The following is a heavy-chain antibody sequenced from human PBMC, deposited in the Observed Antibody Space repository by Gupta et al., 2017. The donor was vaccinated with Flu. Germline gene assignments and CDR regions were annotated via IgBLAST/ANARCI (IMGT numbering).Heavy chain of an antibody. CDR1: GFTFSSYS. CDR2: ISSSSSYI. CDR3: ARVDGGIDY. Sequence: EVQLVESGGGLVKPGGSLSLSCAASGFTFSSYSMNWVRQAPGKGLEWVSSISSSSSYIYYADSVKGRFTISRDNAKNSLYLQMNSLRAEDTAVYYCARVDGGIDYWGQGTLVTVSS. J-gene: IGHJ4*02. V-gene: IGHV3-21*01.